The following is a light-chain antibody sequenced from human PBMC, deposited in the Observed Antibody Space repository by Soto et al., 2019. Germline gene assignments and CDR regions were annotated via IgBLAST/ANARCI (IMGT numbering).Light chain of an antibody. CDR2: KAT. CDR3: QQSLT. V-gene: IGKV1-5*03. CDR1: QSISSW. Sequence: DIQMTQSPSTLSASVGDRVTITCRASQSISSWLAWYQQKPGKAPKLLIYKATSLESGVPSRCSGGGSGTEFTLTISSLQPDDFATYYCQQSLTFGGGTKVEIK. J-gene: IGKJ4*01.